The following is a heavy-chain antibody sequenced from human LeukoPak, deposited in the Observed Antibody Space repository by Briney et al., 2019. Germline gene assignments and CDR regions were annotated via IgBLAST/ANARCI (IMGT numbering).Heavy chain of an antibody. CDR3: ARDLVPSTSKYYDFWSGLGENYYYGMDV. J-gene: IGHJ6*02. CDR2: INPNSGGT. CDR1: QYTFSDHA. Sequence: ASVKVSCKASQYTFSDHAMHRVRQAPGQGLEWMGWINPNSGGTNYAQKFQGRVTMTRDTSISTAYMELSRLRSDDTAVYYCARDLVPSTSKYYDFWSGLGENYYYGMDVWGQGTTVTVSS. V-gene: IGHV1-2*02. D-gene: IGHD3-3*01.